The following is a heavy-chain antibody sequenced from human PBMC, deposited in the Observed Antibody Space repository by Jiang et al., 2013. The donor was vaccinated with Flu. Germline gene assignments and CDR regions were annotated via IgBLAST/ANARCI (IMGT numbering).Heavy chain of an antibody. CDR2: SWNSGSI. J-gene: IGHJ5*02. V-gene: IGHV3-9*01. D-gene: IGHD3-10*01. Sequence: SWNSGSIGYADSVKGRFTISRDNAKNSLYLQMNSLRAEDTALYYCAKEVGSGSYLGGWFDPWGQGTLVTVSS. CDR3: AKEVGSGSYLGGWFDP.